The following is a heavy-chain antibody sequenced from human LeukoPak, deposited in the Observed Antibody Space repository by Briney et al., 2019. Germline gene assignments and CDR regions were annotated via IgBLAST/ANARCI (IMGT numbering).Heavy chain of an antibody. CDR1: GFTFDDYA. D-gene: IGHD5-12*01. CDR2: ISGDGGST. V-gene: IGHV3-43*02. CDR3: AVAFVDY. Sequence: GGSLRLPCAASGFTFDDYAMHWVRQAPGKGLEWVSLISGDGGSTYYADSVKGRFTISRDNSKNSLYLQMNSLRTEDTALYYCAVAFVDYWGQGTLVTVSS. J-gene: IGHJ4*02.